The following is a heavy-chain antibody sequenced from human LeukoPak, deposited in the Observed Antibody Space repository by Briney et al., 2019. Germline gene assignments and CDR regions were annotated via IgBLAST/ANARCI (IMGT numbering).Heavy chain of an antibody. D-gene: IGHD4/OR15-4a*01. CDR2: ISYDGSNK. CDR1: GFTFSSYE. J-gene: IGHJ4*02. CDR3: AKEGDYGPYYFDY. V-gene: IGHV3-30*18. Sequence: PGGSLRLSCAASGFTFSSYEMNWVRQAPGKGLEWVAVISYDGSNKYYADSVKGRFTISRDNFKNTLYLQMNSLRAEDTAVYYCAKEGDYGPYYFDYWGQGTLVTVSS.